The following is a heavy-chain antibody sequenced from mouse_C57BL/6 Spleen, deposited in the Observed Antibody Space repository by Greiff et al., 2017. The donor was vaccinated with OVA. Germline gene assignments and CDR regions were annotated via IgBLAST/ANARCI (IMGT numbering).Heavy chain of an antibody. J-gene: IGHJ4*01. D-gene: IGHD2-1*01. V-gene: IGHV5-12*01. CDR3: ARRSYGNYYAMDY. Sequence: EVQRVESGGGLVQPGGSLKLSCAASGFTFSDYYMYWVRQTPEKRLEWVAYISNGGGSTYYPDTVKGRFTISRDNAKNTLYLQMSRLKSEDTAMYYCARRSYGNYYAMDYWGQGTSVTVSS. CDR2: ISNGGGST. CDR1: GFTFSDYY.